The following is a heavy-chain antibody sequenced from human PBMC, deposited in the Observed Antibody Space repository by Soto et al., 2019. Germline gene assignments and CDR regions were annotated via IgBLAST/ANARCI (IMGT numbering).Heavy chain of an antibody. Sequence: QVQLQESGPGLVKPSETLSLTCTVSGGSISSYYWSWIRQPPGKGLEWIGYIYYSGSTDYDPSLTHRVTIAVDTSKNQCSLKLSSVTAADTAVYYCARRWGTYFDFWGQGTLVTVSS. D-gene: IGHD7-27*01. CDR1: GGSISSYY. V-gene: IGHV4-59*01. CDR3: ARRWGTYFDF. J-gene: IGHJ4*02. CDR2: IYYSGST.